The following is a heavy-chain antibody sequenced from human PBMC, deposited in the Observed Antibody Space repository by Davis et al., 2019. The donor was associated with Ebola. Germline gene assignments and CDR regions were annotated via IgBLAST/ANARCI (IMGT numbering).Heavy chain of an antibody. D-gene: IGHD2-8*01. Sequence: MPGGSLRLSCTVSGCSINSYYWNWIRQPPGKGLEWIGYIDYTGSTNYNPSLKSRVTITVDTSKNQLSLKLTAVTAADTAMEYCARQRLRRDFDYWGQGTLVTVSS. J-gene: IGHJ4*02. CDR3: ARQRLRRDFDY. CDR1: GCSINSYY. CDR2: IDYTGST. V-gene: IGHV4-59*08.